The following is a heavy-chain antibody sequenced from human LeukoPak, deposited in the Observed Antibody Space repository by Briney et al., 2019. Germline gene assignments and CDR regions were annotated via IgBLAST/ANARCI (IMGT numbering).Heavy chain of an antibody. CDR2: INHSGST. CDR3: ARGGSGWYVGHDY. V-gene: IGHV4-34*01. Sequence: SEALSLTCTVSGGSISSYYWSWIRQPPGKGLEWIGEINHSGSTNYNPSLKSRVTISVDTSKNQFSLKLSSVTAADTAVYYCARGGSGWYVGHDYWGQGTPVTVSS. D-gene: IGHD6-19*01. J-gene: IGHJ4*02. CDR1: GGSISSYY.